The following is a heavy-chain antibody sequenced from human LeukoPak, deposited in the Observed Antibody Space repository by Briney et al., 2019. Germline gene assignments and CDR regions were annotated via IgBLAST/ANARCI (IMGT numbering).Heavy chain of an antibody. CDR1: GYTFTRYG. V-gene: IGHV1-18*01. CDR2: ISAYNGNT. CDR3: PGGRGANWFDP. D-gene: IGHD4/OR15-4a*01. J-gene: IGHJ5*02. Sequence: APVKVSCKASGYTFTRYGISGGREAPGQGVECMGWISAYNGNTNYAQKLQGRVTMTTDTSTSTAYMELRSLRAGDRAVYYCPGGRGANWFDPWGQGTLVTVSS.